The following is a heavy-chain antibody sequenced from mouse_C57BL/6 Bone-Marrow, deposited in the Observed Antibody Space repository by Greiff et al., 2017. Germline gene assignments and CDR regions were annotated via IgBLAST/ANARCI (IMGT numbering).Heavy chain of an antibody. CDR2: INPSSGYT. Sequence: VQLQQSGAELAKPGASVKLSCKASGYTFTSYWMHWVKQRPGQGLEWIGYINPSSGYTKYNQKFKDKATFTADKSSSTAYMQLSSLTYEDSAVYYCARGENGNYERYFDYWGQGTTLTVSS. V-gene: IGHV1-7*01. D-gene: IGHD2-1*01. J-gene: IGHJ2*01. CDR1: GYTFTSYW. CDR3: ARGENGNYERYFDY.